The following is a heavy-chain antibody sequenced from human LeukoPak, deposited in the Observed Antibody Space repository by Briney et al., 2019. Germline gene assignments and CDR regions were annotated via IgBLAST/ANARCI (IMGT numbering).Heavy chain of an antibody. V-gene: IGHV4-34*01. CDR2: INHSGST. CDR1: GGSFSGYY. D-gene: IGHD3-22*01. Sequence: KASETLSLTCAVYGGSFSGYYWSWIRQPPGKGLEWIGEINHSGSTNYNPSLKSRVTISVDTSKNQFSLKLSSVTAADTAVYCCARGGRRYYYDSSGQGYFDYWGQGTLVTVSS. CDR3: ARGGRRYYYDSSGQGYFDY. J-gene: IGHJ4*02.